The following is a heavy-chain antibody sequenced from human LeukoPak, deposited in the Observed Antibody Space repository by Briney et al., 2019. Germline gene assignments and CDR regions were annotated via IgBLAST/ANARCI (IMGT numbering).Heavy chain of an antibody. CDR2: INPNRGST. D-gene: IGHD3-3*01. CDR1: GYTFTSYY. V-gene: IGHV1-46*01. CDR3: ARGGYDFWSGYYIDY. J-gene: IGHJ4*02. Sequence: ASVKVSCKASGYTFTSYYMYWVRQAPGQGLEWMGIINPNRGSTSYAQKFQGRVTMTTDTSTSTAYMELRSLRSDDTAVYYCARGGYDFWSGYYIDYWGQGTLVTVSS.